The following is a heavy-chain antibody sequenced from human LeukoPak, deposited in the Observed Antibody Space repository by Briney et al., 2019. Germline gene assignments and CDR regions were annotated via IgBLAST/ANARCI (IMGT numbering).Heavy chain of an antibody. CDR3: ASDVKYCSSTSCSLFLYYFDY. Sequence: GGSLRLSCAVSGFAFGSEAMSWVRQSPARGLEWVASISPGGGTTYYADSVKGRFTISRDNSKNTLYLQMNSLRAEDTAVYYCASDVKYCSSTSCSLFLYYFDYWGQGTLVTVSS. CDR1: GFAFGSEA. D-gene: IGHD2-2*01. J-gene: IGHJ4*02. CDR2: ISPGGGTT. V-gene: IGHV3-23*01.